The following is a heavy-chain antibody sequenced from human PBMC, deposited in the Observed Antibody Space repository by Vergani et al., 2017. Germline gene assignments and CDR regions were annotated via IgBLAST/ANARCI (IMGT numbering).Heavy chain of an antibody. J-gene: IGHJ6*03. CDR1: GYTFTGYY. CDR2: INPNSGGT. CDR3: ARCIAAPPYYYYYYMDV. V-gene: IGHV1-2*02. Sequence: QVQLVQSGAEVKKPGASVKVSCKASGYTFTGYYMHWVRQAPGQGLEWMGWINPNSGGTNYAQKFQGRVTMTRDTSISTAYMELSRLRSDDTAVYYCARCIAAPPYYYYYYMDVWGKGTTVTVSS. D-gene: IGHD6-6*01.